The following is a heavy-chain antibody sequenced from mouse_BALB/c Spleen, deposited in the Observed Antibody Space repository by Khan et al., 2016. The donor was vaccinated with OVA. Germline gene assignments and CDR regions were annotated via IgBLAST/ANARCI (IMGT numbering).Heavy chain of an antibody. CDR2: INPGRGGT. D-gene: IGHD3-2*02. CDR3: SSSGYGFVSY. Sequence: QVQLQQSGAELVRPGTSVKVSCKASGYAFTNYLIEWVKQRPGQGLEWLGVINPGRGGTNYNAKFKDKATLTADTYSSTAYMQLSSLTSDDSAVYFCSSSGYGFVSYWGPGTLVTVSA. CDR1: GYAFTNYL. V-gene: IGHV1-54*01. J-gene: IGHJ3*01.